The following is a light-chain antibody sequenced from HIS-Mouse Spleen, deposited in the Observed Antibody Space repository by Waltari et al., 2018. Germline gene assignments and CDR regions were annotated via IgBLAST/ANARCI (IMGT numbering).Light chain of an antibody. CDR3: YSTDSSGNHRV. CDR2: EDS. V-gene: IGLV3-10*01. J-gene: IGLJ2*01. Sequence: SYELTHPPSVSVSPGQTARHTCPRGALQKKYAYLYQHQSGQAPVLVIYEDSKRPSGIPERFSGSSSGTMATLTISGAQVEDEADYYCYSTDSSGNHRVFGGGTKLTVL. CDR1: ALQKKY.